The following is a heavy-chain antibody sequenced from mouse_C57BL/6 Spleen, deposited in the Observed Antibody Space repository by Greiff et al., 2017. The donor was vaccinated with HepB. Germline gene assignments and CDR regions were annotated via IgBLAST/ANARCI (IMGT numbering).Heavy chain of an antibody. J-gene: IGHJ3*01. Sequence: EVMLVESEGGLVQPGSSMKLSCTASGFTFSDYYMAWVRQVPEKGLEWVANINYDGSSTYYLDSLKSRFIISRDNAKNILYLQMSSLKSEDTATYYCARLDSSGYAYWGQGTLVTVSA. CDR1: GFTFSDYY. CDR2: INYDGSST. CDR3: ARLDSSGYAY. D-gene: IGHD3-2*02. V-gene: IGHV5-16*01.